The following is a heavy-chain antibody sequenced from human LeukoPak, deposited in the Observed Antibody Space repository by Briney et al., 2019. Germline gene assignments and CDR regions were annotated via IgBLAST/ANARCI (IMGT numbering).Heavy chain of an antibody. Sequence: PGGSLRLSCAASGFTFSNAWMSWVRQAPGKGLEWVSSISSSSSYIYYADSVKGRFTISRDNAKNSLYLQMNSLRAEDTAVYYCARGGSYLSAFDIWGQGTMVTVSS. J-gene: IGHJ3*02. D-gene: IGHD1-26*01. CDR1: GFTFSNAW. CDR3: ARGGSYLSAFDI. V-gene: IGHV3-21*04. CDR2: ISSSSSYI.